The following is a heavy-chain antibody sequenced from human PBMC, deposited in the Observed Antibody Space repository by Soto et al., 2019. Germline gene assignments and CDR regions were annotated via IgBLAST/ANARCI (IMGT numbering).Heavy chain of an antibody. CDR2: ISGSGGRT. CDR3: AKRTFIAVAGTLDY. Sequence: GGSLRLSCAASGFTFSSDAMSWVRQARGEGLEWVSAISGSGGRTYYADSVKGRFTISRDNSKKTLYLQMNSLRAEDTAVYYCAKRTFIAVAGTLDYWGQGTPVTVSS. J-gene: IGHJ4*02. D-gene: IGHD6-19*01. V-gene: IGHV3-23*01. CDR1: GFTFSSDA.